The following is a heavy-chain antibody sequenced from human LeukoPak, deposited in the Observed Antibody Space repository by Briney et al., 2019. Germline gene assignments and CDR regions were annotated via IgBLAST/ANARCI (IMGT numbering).Heavy chain of an antibody. CDR1: SDSINYYY. V-gene: IGHV4-59*08. Sequence: ASETLSLTCSVPSDSINYYYWNWIRQPPGKELEWIAYTHYTGNTKSNPSLKSRVTTSVDTSKSQFSLKLSSVTAADTAVYYCAKWSSTLKAFDFWGQGILAIVSS. CDR3: AKWSSTLKAFDF. CDR2: THYTGNT. D-gene: IGHD2-8*01. J-gene: IGHJ4*02.